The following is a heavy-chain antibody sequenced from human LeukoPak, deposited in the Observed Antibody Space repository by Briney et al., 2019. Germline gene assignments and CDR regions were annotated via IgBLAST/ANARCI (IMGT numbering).Heavy chain of an antibody. CDR2: INHSGST. J-gene: IGHJ4*02. CDR1: GGSFSGYY. D-gene: IGHD3-9*01. V-gene: IGHV4-34*01. CDR3: ARGTVLRYFDWSEQRGYFDY. Sequence: SETLSLTCAVYGGSFSGYYWSWIRQPPGKGLEWIGEINHSGSTNYNPSLKSRVTIAVDTSKNQFSLKLSSVTAEDTAVYYCARGTVLRYFDWSEQRGYFDYWGQGTLVTVSS.